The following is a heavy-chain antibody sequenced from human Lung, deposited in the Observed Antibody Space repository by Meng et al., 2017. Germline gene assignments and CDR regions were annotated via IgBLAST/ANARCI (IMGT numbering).Heavy chain of an antibody. CDR1: GFTFSTYW. CDR3: ARSYCSSSSCPVDY. CDR2: INSDESST. D-gene: IGHD2-2*01. J-gene: IGHJ4*02. V-gene: IGHV3-74*01. Sequence: GESLKLSCASSGFTFSTYWMHWVREAPGKGLVWVSHINSDESSTSYADSVKGRFTISRDNARNTLYLQMNSMRAEDTAVYYCARSYCSSSSCPVDYWGQGKLVTVSS.